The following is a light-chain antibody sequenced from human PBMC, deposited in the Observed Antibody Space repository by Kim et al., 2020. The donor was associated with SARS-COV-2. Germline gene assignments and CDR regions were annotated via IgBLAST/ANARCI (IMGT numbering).Light chain of an antibody. V-gene: IGLV2-14*03. CDR1: SSDVGGYNY. Sequence: QSALTQPASVSGSPGQSITISCTGTSSDVGGYNYVSWYQQHPGKAPKLMIYDVSNRPSGVSNRFSGSKSGNTASLTFSGLQAEDEADYYCSSYTSSSFVVFGGGTQLTVL. CDR3: SSYTSSSFVV. J-gene: IGLJ2*01. CDR2: DVS.